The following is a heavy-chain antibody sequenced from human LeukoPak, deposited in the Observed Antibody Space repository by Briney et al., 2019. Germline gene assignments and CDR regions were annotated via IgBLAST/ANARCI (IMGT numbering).Heavy chain of an antibody. V-gene: IGHV1-58*02. Sequence: SVKVSCKASGFAFTRSAMQWVRQARGQRLEWIGWIVVGSGNTNYAQKFQERVTITRDTSTSTAYMELSSLTSEDTAVYYCAAAYYDRRGTPNWFDPWGQGTLVTVSS. J-gene: IGHJ5*02. CDR3: AAAYYDRRGTPNWFDP. CDR1: GFAFTRSA. CDR2: IVVGSGNT. D-gene: IGHD3-16*01.